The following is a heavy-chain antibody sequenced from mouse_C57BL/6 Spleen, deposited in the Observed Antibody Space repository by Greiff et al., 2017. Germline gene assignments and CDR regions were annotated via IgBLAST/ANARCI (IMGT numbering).Heavy chain of an antibody. Sequence: EVKLMESGEGLVKPGGSLTLSCAASGFTFSSYAMSWVRQTPEKRLEWVAYLSSGGDYIYYAENVKGRFTISSDNARNTLYLQMSSLKSEDTAMYYCTRGDSKCNYYAMDYWGQGTSVTVSS. J-gene: IGHJ4*01. CDR1: GFTFSSYA. V-gene: IGHV5-9-1*02. D-gene: IGHD2-5*01. CDR2: LSSGGDYI. CDR3: TRGDSKCNYYAMDY.